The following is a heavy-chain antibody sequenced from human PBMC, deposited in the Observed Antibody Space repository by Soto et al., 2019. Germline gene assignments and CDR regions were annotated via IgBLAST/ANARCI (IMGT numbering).Heavy chain of an antibody. CDR3: ARNTMDGARPAPYL. CDR1: GYSLNNYG. D-gene: IGHD6-6*01. J-gene: IGHJ5*02. Sequence: QVQLVQYGPEVKKPGASVKVSCKASGYSLNNYGVSWVRQAPGQGLEWMGWISTYNGNTNYAQKLQGRVTMTTDTSTRTAYIEVCRVTYVYTDRCLCARNTMDGARPAPYLWGQGTLGPVSS. CDR2: ISTYNGNT. V-gene: IGHV1-18*04.